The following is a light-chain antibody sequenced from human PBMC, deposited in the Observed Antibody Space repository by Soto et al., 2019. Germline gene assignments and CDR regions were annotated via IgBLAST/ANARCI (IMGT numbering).Light chain of an antibody. CDR3: QQYGSSPPTT. V-gene: IGKV3-20*01. J-gene: IGKJ5*01. CDR1: QSVSNSF. Sequence: EIVLTQSPGTLSLSPGERATLCCRASQSVSNSFLAWYQQKPGQAPRLLIYGASNRATGVPDRFSGSGSGTDFTLTISRLEPEDFAVYYCQQYGSSPPTTFGQGTRLVIK. CDR2: GAS.